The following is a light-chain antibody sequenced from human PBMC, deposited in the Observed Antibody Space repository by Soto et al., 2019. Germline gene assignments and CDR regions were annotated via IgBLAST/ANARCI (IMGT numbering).Light chain of an antibody. CDR3: QQSYSTPGT. CDR2: AAS. Sequence: DIQMTQSPSSLSASVGDRVTITCRASQSSSTYLNWYQQKPGKAPKLLIYAASNLQSGVPSRFSGSGSGTDFSLTINSLQHDDSATYCCQQSYSTPGTFGQGTKVEIK. V-gene: IGKV1-39*01. J-gene: IGKJ1*01. CDR1: QSSSTY.